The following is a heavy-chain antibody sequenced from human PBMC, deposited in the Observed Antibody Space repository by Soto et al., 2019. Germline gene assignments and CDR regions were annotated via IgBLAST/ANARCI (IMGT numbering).Heavy chain of an antibody. Sequence: VQLLESGGGLVQPGGSLRLSCAVSGFAISSYAMIWVRQAPGKGLEWVSTISDSGGSTFYADSVKGRFSISRDNSKNTLYLQMNSVRAEDTAVYYCAKYFAVSTWYWGQGTLVSVSS. D-gene: IGHD4-17*01. CDR3: AKYFAVSTWY. CDR2: ISDSGGST. V-gene: IGHV3-23*01. J-gene: IGHJ4*02. CDR1: GFAISSYA.